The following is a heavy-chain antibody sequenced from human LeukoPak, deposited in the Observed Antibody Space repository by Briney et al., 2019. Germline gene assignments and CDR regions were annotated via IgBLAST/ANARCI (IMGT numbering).Heavy chain of an antibody. V-gene: IGHV3-7*01. J-gene: IGHJ6*03. Sequence: PGGSLRLSCAASGFTFSSYWMSWVRQAPGKGLEWVANIKQDGSEKYYVDSVKGRFTISRDNAKNSLYLQMNSLRAEDTAVYYCARDCNLRGVFYCYYMDVWGKGTAVTVSS. D-gene: IGHD3-10*01. CDR3: ARDCNLRGVFYCYYMDV. CDR2: IKQDGSEK. CDR1: GFTFSSYW.